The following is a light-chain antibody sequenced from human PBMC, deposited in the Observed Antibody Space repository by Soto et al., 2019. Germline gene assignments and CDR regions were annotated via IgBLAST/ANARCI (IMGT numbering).Light chain of an antibody. CDR2: DAS. CDR1: QSVSSY. Sequence: FKQSPVTLSLYPGDRANISCRASQSVSSYLAWYQHKPGQAPRLLIYDASKRATGLPAGFSGSGSGTDFTLTISSLEPEDFAVYYCQQRSYWPITFGQGTRLEI. V-gene: IGKV3-11*01. CDR3: QQRSYWPIT. J-gene: IGKJ5*01.